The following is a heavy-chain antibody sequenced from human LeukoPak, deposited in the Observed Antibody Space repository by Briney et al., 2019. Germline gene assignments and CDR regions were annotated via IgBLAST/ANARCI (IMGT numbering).Heavy chain of an antibody. Sequence: ASVKVSCKASGYTFTGYYMHWVRQAPGQGLEWMGWINPNSGGTNYAQKFQGRVTMTRDTSISTAYMELSSLRSEDTAVYYCANGGWEDYYYMDVWGKGTTVTVSS. CDR3: ANGGWEDYYYMDV. D-gene: IGHD6-19*01. J-gene: IGHJ6*03. V-gene: IGHV1-2*02. CDR1: GYTFTGYY. CDR2: INPNSGGT.